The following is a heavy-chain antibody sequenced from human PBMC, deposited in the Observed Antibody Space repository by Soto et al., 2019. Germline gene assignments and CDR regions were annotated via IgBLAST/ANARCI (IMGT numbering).Heavy chain of an antibody. CDR2: LYLDDDK. D-gene: IGHD3-3*01. CDR3: AHRVLRTVFGLVTTTAIYFDF. J-gene: IGHJ4*02. V-gene: IGHV2-5*02. Sequence: QITLNESGPTQVKPRQTLPLTCTFSGFSLTTSGVGVGWIRQSPGKAPEWLALLYLDDDKRYSPSLKSRLTITKATSKNQVVLTMADLDPADTATYYCAHRVLRTVFGLVTTTAIYFDFWGQGTPVAVSS. CDR1: GFSLTTSGVG.